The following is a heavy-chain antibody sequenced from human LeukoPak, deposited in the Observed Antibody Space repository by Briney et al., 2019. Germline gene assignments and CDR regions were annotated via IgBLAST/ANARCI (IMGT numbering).Heavy chain of an antibody. J-gene: IGHJ4*02. CDR2: ISPSGDIT. D-gene: IGHD5-24*01. CDR1: GFTFSKHG. Sequence: GGSLRLSCAGSGFTFSKHGMNWVRQAPGKGLEWVSGISPSGDITYYADSVKGRFTISRDNSKNTVYLEVISLTAEDTAVYYCAKDDAWLQFGEWSQGTLVTVSS. CDR3: AKDDAWLQFGE. V-gene: IGHV3-23*01.